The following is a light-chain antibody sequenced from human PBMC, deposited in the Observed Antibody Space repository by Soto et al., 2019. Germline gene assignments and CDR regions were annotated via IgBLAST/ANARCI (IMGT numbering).Light chain of an antibody. Sequence: QSALTQPPSASGSPGQSVTISCTGTSSDVGAYKYVSWYQQYPGKAPKLMIYEVSKRPSGVPDRFSASKSGNTASLTVSGLQAENEADNYSTSYVGSNIWVFGGGTKLTVL. CDR3: TSYVGSNIWV. CDR1: SSDVGAYKY. V-gene: IGLV2-8*01. J-gene: IGLJ3*02. CDR2: EVS.